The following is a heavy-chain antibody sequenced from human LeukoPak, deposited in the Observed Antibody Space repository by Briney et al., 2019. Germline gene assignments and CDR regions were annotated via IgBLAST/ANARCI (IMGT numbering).Heavy chain of an antibody. J-gene: IGHJ4*02. CDR3: ARGFITNFGVDPFDY. V-gene: IGHV4-34*01. Sequence: SETLSLTCAVYGGSFSGYYWSWIRQPPGKGLEWIGEINHSGSTNYNPSLKSRVTISVDTSKNQFSLKLSSVTAADTAVYYCARGFITNFGVDPFDYWGQGTLVTVSS. CDR1: GGSFSGYY. D-gene: IGHD3-3*01. CDR2: INHSGST.